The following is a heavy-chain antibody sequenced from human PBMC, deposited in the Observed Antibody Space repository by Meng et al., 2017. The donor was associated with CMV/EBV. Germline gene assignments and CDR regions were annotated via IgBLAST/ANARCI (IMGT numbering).Heavy chain of an antibody. D-gene: IGHD3-22*01. CDR1: GGSFSGYY. J-gene: IGHJ4*02. V-gene: IGHV4-34*01. CDR2: INHSEST. CDR3: ARVCYYDSSGYYYEGAYYFDY. Sequence: SETLSLTCAVYGGSFSGYYWSWIRQPPGKGLEWIGEINHSESTNYNPSLKSRVTISVDTSKNQFSLKLSSVTAADTAVYYCARVCYYDSSGYYYEGAYYFDYWGQGTLVTVSS.